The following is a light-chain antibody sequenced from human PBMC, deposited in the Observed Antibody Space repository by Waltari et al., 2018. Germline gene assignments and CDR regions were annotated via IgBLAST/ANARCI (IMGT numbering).Light chain of an antibody. V-gene: IGLV2-14*01. Sequence: QSALTKPASVPGPPGQSITISCTGATRHAGGTNSVPWKQQRPGKPPKLLIFVVSNRPSGVSNRFSGSKSGNTASLTISGLQAEDEAAYYCGSYTGSTTWVFGGGTKLTVL. CDR1: TRHAGGTNS. CDR2: VVS. CDR3: GSYTGSTTWV. J-gene: IGLJ3*02.